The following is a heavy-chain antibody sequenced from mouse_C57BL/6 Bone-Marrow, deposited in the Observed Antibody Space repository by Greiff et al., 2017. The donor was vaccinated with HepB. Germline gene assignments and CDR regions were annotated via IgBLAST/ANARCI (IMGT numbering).Heavy chain of an antibody. Sequence: EVMLVESGGGLVQPGGSLKLSCAASGFTFSDYYMYWVRQTPEKRLEWVAYISNGGGSTYYPDTVKGRFTISRDNAKNTLYLQMSRLKSEDTAMYYCARHGGTTVVEGYCFDYWGQGTTLTVSS. CDR2: ISNGGGST. CDR1: GFTFSDYY. CDR3: ARHGGTTVVEGYCFDY. V-gene: IGHV5-12*01. J-gene: IGHJ2*01. D-gene: IGHD1-1*01.